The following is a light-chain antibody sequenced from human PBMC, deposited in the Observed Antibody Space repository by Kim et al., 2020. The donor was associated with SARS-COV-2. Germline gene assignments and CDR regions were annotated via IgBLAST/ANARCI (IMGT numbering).Light chain of an antibody. CDR1: NIESRY. V-gene: IGLV3-21*04. CDR2: NNH. J-gene: IGLJ1*01. CDR3: QVWDDNSDHYV. Sequence: SYELTQPPSVSVAPGETARITCGGNNIESRYVHWYQQKPGQAPVLFIYNNHDRPSGIPERFSGYNSGNTATLTISRVEAGDEADYYCQVWDDNSDHYVFG.